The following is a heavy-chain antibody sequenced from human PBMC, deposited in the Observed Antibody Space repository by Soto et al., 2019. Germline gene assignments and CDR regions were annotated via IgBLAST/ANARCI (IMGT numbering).Heavy chain of an antibody. V-gene: IGHV2-5*02. Sequence: QITLKESGPTLVKPTQTLTLTCTFSGFSLSTSGVGVGWIRQPPGKALEWLALIYWDDDKRYSPSLKNRLTITKDPSKNQVVLTMTNMDPVDTATYYCAHTSLLWFGESLFDYWGQGTLVTVSS. J-gene: IGHJ4*02. CDR3: AHTSLLWFGESLFDY. CDR2: IYWDDDK. CDR1: GFSLSTSGVG. D-gene: IGHD3-10*01.